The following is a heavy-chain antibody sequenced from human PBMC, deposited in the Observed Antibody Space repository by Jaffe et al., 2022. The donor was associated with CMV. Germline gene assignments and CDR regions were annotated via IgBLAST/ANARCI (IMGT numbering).Heavy chain of an antibody. D-gene: IGHD3-9*01. CDR2: IWYDGSNK. CDR1: GFTFSSYG. V-gene: IGHV3-33*01. Sequence: QVQLVESGGGVVQPGRSLRLSCAASGFTFSSYGMHWVRQAPGKGLEWVAVIWYDGSNKYYADSVKGRFTISRDNSKNTLYLQMNSLRAEDTAVYYCARVFRPGYGDYGMDVWGQGTTVTVSS. CDR3: ARVFRPGYGDYGMDV. J-gene: IGHJ6*02.